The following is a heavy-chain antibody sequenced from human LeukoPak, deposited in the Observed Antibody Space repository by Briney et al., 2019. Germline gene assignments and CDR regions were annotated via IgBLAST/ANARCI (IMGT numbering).Heavy chain of an antibody. CDR1: GDYINSGGYY. V-gene: IGHV4-31*03. CDR2: IHSGGNA. D-gene: IGHD3-22*01. CDR3: ARDHYDSRGDYVVEY. J-gene: IGHJ4*02. Sequence: PSETLSLTCSTSGDYINSGGYYWNWIRQPPGKGLEWLGYIHSGGNAYFNPSVEGRSSISLDKSQNQFLLRLTSVTAADTAVYFCARDHYDSRGDYVVEYWGQGTLVTVSS.